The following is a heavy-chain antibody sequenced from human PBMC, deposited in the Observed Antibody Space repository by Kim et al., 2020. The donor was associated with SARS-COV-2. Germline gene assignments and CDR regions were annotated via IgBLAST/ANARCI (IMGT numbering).Heavy chain of an antibody. Sequence: ASVKVSCKASGNTFSSYAMNWVRQAPGQGLEWMGWINTNTGKPAYAQGFTGRFVFSLDTSVSTTYLQISSLKSEDTAVYYCASSMVYGVISAFDLWGQGTRDTVSS. D-gene: IGHD3-10*01. CDR2: INTNTGKP. J-gene: IGHJ3*01. V-gene: IGHV7-4-1*02. CDR1: GNTFSSYA. CDR3: ASSMVYGVISAFDL.